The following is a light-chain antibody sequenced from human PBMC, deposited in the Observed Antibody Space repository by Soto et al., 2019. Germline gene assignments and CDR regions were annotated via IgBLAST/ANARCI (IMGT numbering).Light chain of an antibody. CDR3: CSYAGSRTPVV. CDR1: SSDVGSYNL. J-gene: IGLJ2*01. V-gene: IGLV2-23*01. CDR2: EGS. Sequence: QSALTQPASVSGSPGQSITISCTGTSSDVGSYNLVSWYQQHPGKAPKLMIYEGSKRPSGVSNRFSGSKSGNTASLTNSGLYAGAGADYYCCSYAGSRTPVVFGGGTKVTVL.